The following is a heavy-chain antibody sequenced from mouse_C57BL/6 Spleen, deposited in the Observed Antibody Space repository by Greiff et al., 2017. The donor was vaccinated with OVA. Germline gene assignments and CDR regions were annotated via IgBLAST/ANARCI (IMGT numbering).Heavy chain of an antibody. Sequence: EVQLLEPGGGLVQPGGSMKLSCVASGFTFSNYWMHWVRQSPERGLEWVAQISSNSDSSASHYAESVKGRFTISREDTRSSVDLQMSNLRAKDTGVYCCTRFDFDDWGQGTTLTVSS. V-gene: IGHV6-3*01. CDR3: TRFDFDD. J-gene: IGHJ2*01. CDR1: GFTFSNYW. CDR2: ISSNSDSSAS.